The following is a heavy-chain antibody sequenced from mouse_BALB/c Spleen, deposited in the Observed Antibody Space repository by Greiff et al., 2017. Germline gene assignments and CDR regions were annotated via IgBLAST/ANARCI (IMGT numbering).Heavy chain of an antibody. Sequence: EVKLLESGPGLVKPSQSLSLTCTVTGYSITSDYAWNWIRQFPGNKLEWMGYISYSGSTSYNPSLKSRISITRDTSKNQFFLQLNSVTTEDTATYYCARRGIYWGFAYWGQGTLVTVSA. J-gene: IGHJ3*01. V-gene: IGHV3-2*02. CDR3: ARRGIYWGFAY. CDR1: GYSITSDYA. D-gene: IGHD2-1*01. CDR2: ISYSGST.